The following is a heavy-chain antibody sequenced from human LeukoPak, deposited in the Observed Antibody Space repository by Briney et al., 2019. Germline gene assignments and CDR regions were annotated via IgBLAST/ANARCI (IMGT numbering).Heavy chain of an antibody. V-gene: IGHV3-23*01. CDR2: ISGSGGST. D-gene: IGHD6-19*01. CDR3: AKRGIAVADMIDY. Sequence: GGSLRLSCAASGFTFSSYDMSWVRQAPGKGLEWVSAISGSGGSTHYADSVKSRFTISRNNAKNTLYLQTNNLRAEDTAVYYCAKRGIAVADMIDYWGQGTLVTVSS. CDR1: GFTFSSYD. J-gene: IGHJ4*02.